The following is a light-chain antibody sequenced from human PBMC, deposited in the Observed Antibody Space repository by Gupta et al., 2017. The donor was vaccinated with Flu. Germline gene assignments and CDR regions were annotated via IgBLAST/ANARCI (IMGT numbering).Light chain of an antibody. J-gene: IGKJ2*01. CDR3: QQSSNAPYT. Sequence: MTQSPSSLSASVGDRVPITCRVSQNIPTYLNWYHQKPGKAPKFLMSGASSGISSRCSDSGSGSNFALTISGLQPDASGTSYCQQSSNAPYT. CDR2: GAS. V-gene: IGKV1-39*01. CDR1: QNIPTY.